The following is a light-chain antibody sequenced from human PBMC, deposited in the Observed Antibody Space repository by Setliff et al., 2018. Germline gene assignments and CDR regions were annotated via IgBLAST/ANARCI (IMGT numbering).Light chain of an antibody. V-gene: IGLV2-8*01. J-gene: IGLJ1*01. Sequence: QSALTRPPSASGSPGQSVTISCTGTSSDVGGYNYVSWYQQHPGKAPKLMIYEVSKRPSGIPDHFSGSKSGNTASLTVSGLQAEDEADYYCSSYAGSNTPYVFGTGTKVTVL. CDR2: EVS. CDR1: SSDVGGYNY. CDR3: SSYAGSNTPYV.